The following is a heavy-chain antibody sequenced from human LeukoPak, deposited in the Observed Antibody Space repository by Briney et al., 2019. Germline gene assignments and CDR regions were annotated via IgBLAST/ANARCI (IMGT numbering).Heavy chain of an antibody. CDR1: GDSISSDGYS. Sequence: SETLSLTCTVSGDSISSDGYSWTWIRQPPGKGLEWIGHISYSGNTYYNPSLKSRVTLSVDASKNQFSVNLTSVTAADTAIYYCARDFLRTASPDAFDFWGQGTMVTVSS. CDR2: ISYSGNT. V-gene: IGHV4-31*03. CDR3: ARDFLRTASPDAFDF. D-gene: IGHD2-21*02. J-gene: IGHJ3*01.